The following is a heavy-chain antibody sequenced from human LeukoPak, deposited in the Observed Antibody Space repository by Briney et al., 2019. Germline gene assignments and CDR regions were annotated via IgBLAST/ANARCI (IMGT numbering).Heavy chain of an antibody. Sequence: LPGGSLRLSCAASGFTVGSNYMSWVRQAPGKGLECVSVIYSGGSTYYADSVKDRFTISRDNSKNTLYLQMNSLRAEDTAVYYCARAGDARGSADYWGQGTLVTVSS. J-gene: IGHJ4*02. D-gene: IGHD3-10*01. V-gene: IGHV3-66*01. CDR2: IYSGGST. CDR1: GFTVGSNY. CDR3: ARAGDARGSADY.